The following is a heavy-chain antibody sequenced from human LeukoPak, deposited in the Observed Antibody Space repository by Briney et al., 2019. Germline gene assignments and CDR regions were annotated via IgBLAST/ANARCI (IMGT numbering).Heavy chain of an antibody. V-gene: IGHV4-39*02. J-gene: IGHJ6*02. CDR3: ARDGGYCSGGSCYSRGVHYYGMDV. CDR2: IYYSGST. CDR1: GGSISSSSYY. Sequence: PSETLSLTCTVSGGSISSSSYYWGWIRQPPGKGLEWIGSIYYSGSTYYNPSLKSRVTISVDTSKNQFSLKLSSVTAADTAVYYCARDGGYCSGGSCYSRGVHYYGMDVWGQGTTVTVSS. D-gene: IGHD2-15*01.